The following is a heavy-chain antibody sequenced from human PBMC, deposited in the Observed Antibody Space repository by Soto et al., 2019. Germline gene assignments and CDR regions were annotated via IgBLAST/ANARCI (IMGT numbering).Heavy chain of an antibody. CDR3: ARVVVVVPAARVDYYYGMDV. CDR2: IIPIFGTA. CDR1: GGTFSSYA. V-gene: IGHV1-69*01. Sequence: QVQLVQSGAEVKKPGSSVKVSCKASGGTFSSYAISWVRQAPGQGLEWMGGIIPIFGTANYAQKFQGRVTITAGESTSTAYMELSSLRSEDTAVYYCARVVVVVPAARVDYYYGMDVWGHGTTVTVSS. D-gene: IGHD2-2*01. J-gene: IGHJ6*02.